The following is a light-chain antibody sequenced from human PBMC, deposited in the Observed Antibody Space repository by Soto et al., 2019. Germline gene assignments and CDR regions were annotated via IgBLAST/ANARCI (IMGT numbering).Light chain of an antibody. Sequence: QSVLTQPASVSGSPGKSITISCTGTSSDVGGYNYVSWYQQHPGKAPKFMIYDVSNRPSGVSNRFSGSKSGNTASLTISGLQAEDEADYYCSSYTTSNTRQIVFGTGTQLTVL. V-gene: IGLV2-14*01. CDR2: DVS. CDR3: SSYTTSNTRQIV. CDR1: SSDVGGYNY. J-gene: IGLJ1*01.